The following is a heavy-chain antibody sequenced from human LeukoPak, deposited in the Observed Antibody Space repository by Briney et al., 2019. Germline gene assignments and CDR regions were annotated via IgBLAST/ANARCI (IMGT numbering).Heavy chain of an antibody. J-gene: IGHJ4*02. D-gene: IGHD2/OR15-2a*01. CDR1: GFTFSSYW. CDR3: ARAGQYRFDY. Sequence: GGSLRLSCAASGFTFSSYWMHWVRQAPGKGLVWVSRINSGGSTTNYADSVKGRFTISRDNAKNTLYLQMNSLRADDTAVYYCARAGQYRFDYWGQGALVTVSS. CDR2: INSGGSTT. V-gene: IGHV3-74*01.